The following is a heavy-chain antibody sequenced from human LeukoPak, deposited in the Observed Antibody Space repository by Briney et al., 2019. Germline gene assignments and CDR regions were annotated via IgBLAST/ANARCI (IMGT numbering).Heavy chain of an antibody. V-gene: IGHV3-66*01. CDR1: GFTVSSNY. J-gene: IGHJ4*02. D-gene: IGHD3-10*01. Sequence: GGSLRLSCAASGFTVSSNYMSWVRQAPGKGLEGVSVIYSGGFTHYADSVKDRFTISRDNSKNTLYLQMNILRVEDTAVYYCARTNYGSAHLDYWGQGTLVTVSS. CDR2: IYSGGFT. CDR3: ARTNYGSAHLDY.